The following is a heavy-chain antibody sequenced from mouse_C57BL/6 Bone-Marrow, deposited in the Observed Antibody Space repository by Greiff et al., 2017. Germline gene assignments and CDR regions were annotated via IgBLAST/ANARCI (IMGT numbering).Heavy chain of an antibody. CDR1: GYTFTSYG. Sequence: VQLQESGAELARPGASVKLSCKASGYTFTSYGISWVKQRTGQGLEWIGEIYPRSGNTYYNEKFKGKATLTADKYSSTAYMELRSLTSEDSAVYFCAVNWALYYFDYWGQGTTLTVSS. J-gene: IGHJ2*01. CDR3: AVNWALYYFDY. V-gene: IGHV1-81*01. D-gene: IGHD4-1*01. CDR2: IYPRSGNT.